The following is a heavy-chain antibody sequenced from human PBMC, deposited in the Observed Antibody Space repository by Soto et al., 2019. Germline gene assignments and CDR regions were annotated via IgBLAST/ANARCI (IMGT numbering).Heavy chain of an antibody. Sequence: GGSLRLSCAASGFTFSSYAMNWVRQAPGKGLEWVSAISSSGGSSYYADYVEGRFNNSRDNSQNTLFLQMNSLRAEDTAIYYCVRVRYFDNDRFYWGQGTLVTVSS. CDR3: VRVRYFDNDRFY. V-gene: IGHV3-23*01. CDR2: ISSSGGSS. D-gene: IGHD3-9*01. CDR1: GFTFSSYA. J-gene: IGHJ4*02.